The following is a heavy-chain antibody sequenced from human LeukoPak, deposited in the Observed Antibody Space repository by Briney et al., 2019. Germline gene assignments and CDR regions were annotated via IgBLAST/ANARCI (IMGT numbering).Heavy chain of an antibody. D-gene: IGHD2-21*02. J-gene: IGHJ4*02. CDR2: ISSSSSYI. CDR1: GFTFSKYR. V-gene: IGHV3-21*01. Sequence: GGSLRLSCAASGFTFSKYRINWVRQAPGRGLEWVSSISSSSSYIYYADSVKGRFTISRDNAKNSMYLQMKSLRAEDTAVYYCAKDIVGGGDDYWGQGTLVIVSS. CDR3: AKDIVGGGDDY.